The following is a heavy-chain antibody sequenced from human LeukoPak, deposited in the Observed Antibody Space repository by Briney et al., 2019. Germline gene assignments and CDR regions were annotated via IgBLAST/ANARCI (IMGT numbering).Heavy chain of an antibody. V-gene: IGHV4-39*07. Sequence: SETLSLTCTVSGGSISSSSYYWGWIRQPPGKGLEWIGSIYYSGSTYYNPSLKSRVTISVDTSKNQFSLKLSSVTAADTAVYYCARDTGSYPHFDYWGQGTLVTVSS. J-gene: IGHJ4*02. CDR2: IYYSGST. CDR1: GGSISSSSYY. CDR3: ARDTGSYPHFDY. D-gene: IGHD1-26*01.